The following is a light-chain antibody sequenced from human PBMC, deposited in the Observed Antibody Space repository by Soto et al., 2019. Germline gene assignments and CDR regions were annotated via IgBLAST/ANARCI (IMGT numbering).Light chain of an antibody. V-gene: IGKV1-39*01. CDR3: QQCYTTPRT. CDR1: QSISSY. J-gene: IGKJ2*01. CDR2: AAS. Sequence: DIQMTQSPSSLSASVGDRVTITCRASQSISSYLNWYQQKPGIAPNLLIYAASSLQSGVPSRFSGSGSGTDFTLTISSLQPEDFATYFCQQCYTTPRTFGQGTKLEI.